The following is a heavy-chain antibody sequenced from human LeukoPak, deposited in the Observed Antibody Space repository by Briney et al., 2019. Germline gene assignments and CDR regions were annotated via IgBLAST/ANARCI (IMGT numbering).Heavy chain of an antibody. CDR3: ATDSDCSGGSCYSSPFDY. V-gene: IGHV1-24*01. CDR2: FDPEDGET. CDR1: GYTLTELS. J-gene: IGHJ4*02. D-gene: IGHD2-15*01. Sequence: GASVKVSCKVSGYTLTELSMHWGRQAPGKGREWMGGFDPEDGETIYAQKFQGRVTMTEDTSTDTAYMELSSLRSEDTAVYYCATDSDCSGGSCYSSPFDYWGQGTLVTVSS.